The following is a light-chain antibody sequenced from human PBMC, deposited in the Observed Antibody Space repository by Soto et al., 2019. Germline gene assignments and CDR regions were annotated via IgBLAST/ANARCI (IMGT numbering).Light chain of an antibody. CDR1: GSDIGSYTR. J-gene: IGLJ2*01. Sequence: QSALTQPPSVSGSPGQSVTISCTGTGSDIGSYTRVSWYRRVPGTAPKLMISEVNKRPSGVPDRFSGSKSGNTASLTISGLRDEDEADYYCSSYTESATFVLFGGGTQLTVL. CDR2: EVN. V-gene: IGLV2-18*02. CDR3: SSYTESATFVL.